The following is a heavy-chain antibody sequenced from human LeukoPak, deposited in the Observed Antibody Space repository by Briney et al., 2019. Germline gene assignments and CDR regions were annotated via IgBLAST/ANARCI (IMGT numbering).Heavy chain of an antibody. V-gene: IGHV3-23*01. J-gene: IGHJ6*02. CDR1: GFTFSSYA. CDR2: ISGSGGST. CDR3: AKDLYVSIYYGMDV. D-gene: IGHD2-2*02. Sequence: GGSLRLSCAASGFTFSSYAMSWVRQAPGKGLEWVSAISGSGGSTYYADSVKGRFTISRDNSKNTLYLQMNSLRAEDTAVYYCAKDLYVSIYYGMDVWGRGTTVTVSS.